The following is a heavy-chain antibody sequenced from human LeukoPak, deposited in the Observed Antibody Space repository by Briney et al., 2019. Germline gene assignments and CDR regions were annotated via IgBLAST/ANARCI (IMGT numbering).Heavy chain of an antibody. CDR2: INHSGST. J-gene: IGHJ3*02. D-gene: IGHD3-9*01. Sequence: SETLSLTCAAYGGSFSGYYWSWIRQPPGKGLEWIGEINHSGSTNYNPSLKSRVTISVDTSKNQFSLKLSSVTAADTAVYYCARPNKLRYFDWLFRDDAFDIWGQGTMVTVSS. CDR3: ARPNKLRYFDWLFRDDAFDI. V-gene: IGHV4-34*01. CDR1: GGSFSGYY.